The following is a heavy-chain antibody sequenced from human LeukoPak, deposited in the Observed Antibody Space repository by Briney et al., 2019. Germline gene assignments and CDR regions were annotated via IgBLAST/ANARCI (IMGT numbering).Heavy chain of an antibody. CDR2: ISGTGSTI. D-gene: IGHD5-24*01. J-gene: IGHJ4*02. CDR3: AKLKMTTIDY. CDR1: VFTFSDYY. Sequence: GGALRLSCAASVFTFSDYYIRWIPQAPGKGLEWASYISGTGSTIYYPDSPKGRFPISRDNAKNSLYLQMNSLRAEDTAVYYCAKLKMTTIDYWGQGTLVTVSS. V-gene: IGHV3-11*01.